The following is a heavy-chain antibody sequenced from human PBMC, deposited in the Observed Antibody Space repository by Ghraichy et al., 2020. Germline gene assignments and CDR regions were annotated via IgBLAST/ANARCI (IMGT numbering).Heavy chain of an antibody. CDR1: GFTFSNYA. V-gene: IGHV3-30-3*01. Sequence: LSLTCAASGFTFSNYAIHWVRQAPGKGLECVAVISYDGSIKYYADSVKGRFTISRDNTKNILYLQMNSLRAEDTAIYYCARAPSSSWRYYYYYGLDVWGQGTTVTVSS. CDR2: ISYDGSIK. D-gene: IGHD6-13*01. CDR3: ARAPSSSWRYYYYYGLDV. J-gene: IGHJ6*02.